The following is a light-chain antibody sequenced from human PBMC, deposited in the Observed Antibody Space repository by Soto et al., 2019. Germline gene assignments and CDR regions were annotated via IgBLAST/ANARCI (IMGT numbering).Light chain of an antibody. V-gene: IGKV1-27*01. CDR3: QKYDHDPWT. CDR2: AAS. CDR1: QGISNY. Sequence: DIQMTQSPSSLSASVGDRVTITCRASQGISNYLAWYQQKPGKIPNLLIYAASTLKSVVPSRFSGSRSGTEFTLPISSLQPEDVATSYRQKYDHDPWTFGQGTNVEIK. J-gene: IGKJ1*01.